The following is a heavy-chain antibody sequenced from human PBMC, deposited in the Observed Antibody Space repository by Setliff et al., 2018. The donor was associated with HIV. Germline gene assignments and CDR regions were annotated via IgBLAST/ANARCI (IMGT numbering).Heavy chain of an antibody. D-gene: IGHD2-2*01. V-gene: IGHV4-59*01. CDR3: ARSSRGEGAAVDI. CDR2: IYYSGST. J-gene: IGHJ3*02. Sequence: SETLSRTCTVSGGSISSYYWSWIRQPPGKGLEWIGYIYYSGSTNYYPSLQSRVTISVDTSKNQFSLKLTSVTAADTAVYFCARSSRGEGAAVDIWGQGTKVTV. CDR1: GGSISSYY.